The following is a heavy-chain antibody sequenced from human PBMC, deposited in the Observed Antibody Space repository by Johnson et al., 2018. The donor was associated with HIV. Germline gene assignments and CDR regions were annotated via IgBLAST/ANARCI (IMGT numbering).Heavy chain of an antibody. J-gene: IGHJ3*02. D-gene: IGHD6-13*01. CDR3: AKHRGSSPWDAFDI. CDR2: ISSSGSTI. Sequence: QMQLVESGGGLIQPGGSLRLSCAASGFTVSSNYMNWVRQAPGKGLEWVSYISSSGSTIYYADSVKGRFTISRDNAKNSLYLQMNSLRAEDTAVYYCAKHRGSSPWDAFDIWGQGTMVTVSS. V-gene: IGHV3-11*04. CDR1: GFTVSSNY.